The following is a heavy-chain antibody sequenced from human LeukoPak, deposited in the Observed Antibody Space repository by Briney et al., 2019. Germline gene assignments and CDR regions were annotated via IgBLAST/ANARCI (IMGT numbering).Heavy chain of an antibody. CDR2: ISSSGSYI. V-gene: IGHV3-21*01. Sequence: GGSLRLSCAASGFTFSSYWMSWVRQAPGKGLEWVSSISSSGSYINYADSVKGRFTISRDNAKNSLYLQMNSLRAEDTAVYYCARDPSYDFWSGYYYFDYWGQGTLVTVSS. J-gene: IGHJ4*02. D-gene: IGHD3-3*01. CDR3: ARDPSYDFWSGYYYFDY. CDR1: GFTFSSYW.